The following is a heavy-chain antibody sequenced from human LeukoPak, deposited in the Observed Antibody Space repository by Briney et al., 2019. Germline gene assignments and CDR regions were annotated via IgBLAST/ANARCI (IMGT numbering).Heavy chain of an antibody. V-gene: IGHV3-21*01. J-gene: IGHJ6*03. CDR3: ARDGDLYYYYMDV. CDR2: ISSSSSYI. CDR1: GFTFSSYS. D-gene: IGHD7-27*01. Sequence: PGGSLRVSCAASGFTFSSYSMNWVRQAPGKGLEWVSSISSSSSYIYYADSVKGRFTISRDNAKNSLYLQMNSLRAEDTAVYYCARDGDLYYYYMDVWGKGTTVTVSS.